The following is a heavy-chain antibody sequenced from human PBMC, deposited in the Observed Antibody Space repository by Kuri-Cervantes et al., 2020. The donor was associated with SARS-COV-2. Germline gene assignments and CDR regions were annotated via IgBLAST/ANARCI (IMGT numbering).Heavy chain of an antibody. Sequence: GESLKISCVASGFTFSSYWMHWVRQAPGKGLVWVSRLTNDRSDAIFADSVKGRFTISRDNAKNMLYLYMNSLRADDTAVYYCARGSMTTRDFDYWGQGTLVTVSS. CDR3: ARGSMTTRDFDY. D-gene: IGHD4-11*01. CDR1: GFTFSSYW. CDR2: LTNDRSDA. V-gene: IGHV3-74*01. J-gene: IGHJ4*02.